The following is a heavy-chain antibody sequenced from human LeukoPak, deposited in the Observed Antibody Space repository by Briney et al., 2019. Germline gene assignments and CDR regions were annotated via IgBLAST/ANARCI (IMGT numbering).Heavy chain of an antibody. J-gene: IGHJ6*02. CDR2: ISYDGSDK. CDR3: AKDRDSSYYYGMDV. CDR1: GFSFSGYG. V-gene: IGHV3-30*18. Sequence: GRSLRLSCAASGFSFSGYGMHWVRQAPGKGLEWVAVISYDGSDKKYGDSVKGRFTISRDNSKNTLYLQMNSLRAEDTAVYYCAKDRDSSYYYGMDVWGQGTTVTVSS. D-gene: IGHD6-13*01.